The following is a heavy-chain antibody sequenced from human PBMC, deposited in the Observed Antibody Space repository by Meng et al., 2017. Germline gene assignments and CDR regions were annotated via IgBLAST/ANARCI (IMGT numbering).Heavy chain of an antibody. Sequence: QVEVWWFGAEVKKPGASVKVSCKPSGYNFPDYYIHWVRRAPGQGLEWMGRINPKSGDTHYAQKFQARVTMTGDTSISTAYMELSGLRSDDTAMYYCARDHDDILSPPDAFDIWGQGTMVTVSS. D-gene: IGHD3-9*01. CDR3: ARDHDDILSPPDAFDI. CDR2: INPKSGDT. J-gene: IGHJ3*02. V-gene: IGHV1-2*06. CDR1: GYNFPDYY.